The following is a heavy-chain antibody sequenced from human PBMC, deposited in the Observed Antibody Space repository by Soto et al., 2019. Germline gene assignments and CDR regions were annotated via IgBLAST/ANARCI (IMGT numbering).Heavy chain of an antibody. CDR2: VTSSPSSM. Sequence: VGSLGLSCSASGFTFSGFSMNWVRQAPGKWLEWVSSVTSSPSSMFYADSVKGRFTISRYDAKDSLFLQMNSLRADDTAVYYCAREADFASSGYVLDYWGLGTLVTVSS. J-gene: IGHJ4*02. D-gene: IGHD3-22*01. CDR3: AREADFASSGYVLDY. V-gene: IGHV3-21*01. CDR1: GFTFSGFS.